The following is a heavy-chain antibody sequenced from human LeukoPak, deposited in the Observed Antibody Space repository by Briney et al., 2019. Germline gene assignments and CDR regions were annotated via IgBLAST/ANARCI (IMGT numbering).Heavy chain of an antibody. J-gene: IGHJ4*02. Sequence: GGSLRLSCSVSGFTFSNYAMHWVRQAPGKGLEWVSLISGGSGNIYYVDSVKGRFTISRDNSKNTLYVQMTSLRAEDTAIYYCTKGSDYYGSVTSKKTDWGQGTLVTVSS. CDR2: ISGGSGNI. V-gene: IGHV3-23*01. CDR1: GFTFSNYA. CDR3: TKGSDYYGSVTSKKTD. D-gene: IGHD3-10*01.